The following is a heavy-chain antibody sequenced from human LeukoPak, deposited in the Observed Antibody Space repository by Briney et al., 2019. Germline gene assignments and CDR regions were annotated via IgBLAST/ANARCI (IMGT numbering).Heavy chain of an antibody. J-gene: IGHJ6*03. Sequence: NTSETLSLTCTVSGGSISSGSYYWSWIRQPPGKGLEWIGEINHSGSTNYNPSLKSRVTISVDTSKNQFSLKLSSVTAADTAVYYCARRYYYYYYMDVWGKGTTVTISS. CDR2: INHSGST. V-gene: IGHV4-39*07. CDR1: GGSISSGSYY. CDR3: ARRYYYYYYMDV.